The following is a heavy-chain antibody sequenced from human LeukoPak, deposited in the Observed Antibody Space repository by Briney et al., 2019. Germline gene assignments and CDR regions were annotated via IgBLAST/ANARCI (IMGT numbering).Heavy chain of an antibody. CDR3: AKGPRALDHSTHRFDY. CDR2: ISGSGADT. V-gene: IGHV3-23*01. CDR1: GDSISSSSYY. J-gene: IGHJ4*02. Sequence: ETLSLTCTVSGDSISSSSYYWGWIRQPPGKGLEWVAGISGSGADTYYADSVKGRFTVSRDNSRNTLFLQMDRLTVEDTALYYCAKGPRALDHSTHRFDYWGKGTLVTVSS. D-gene: IGHD1-1*01.